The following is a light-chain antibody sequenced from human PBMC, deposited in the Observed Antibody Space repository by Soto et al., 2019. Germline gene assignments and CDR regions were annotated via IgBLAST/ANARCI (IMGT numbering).Light chain of an antibody. Sequence: DIHMTQSPPSLSAAVGDRLTLTCRTSQRVYNLLNWYHQKPGEAPNLLIYDASTLKSGLPSRFHGSGSGTAFSLTIRELHTEAVETYLCQQSCAPPFTFGPGTKLEIK. CDR2: DAS. CDR1: QRVYNL. CDR3: QQSCAPPFT. J-gene: IGKJ2*01. V-gene: IGKV1-39*01.